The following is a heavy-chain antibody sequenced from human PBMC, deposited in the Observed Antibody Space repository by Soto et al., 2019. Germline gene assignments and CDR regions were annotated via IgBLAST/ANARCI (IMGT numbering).Heavy chain of an antibody. CDR1: GYTFTSYG. Sequence: QVQLVQSGAEVKKPGASVKVSCRASGYTFTSYGISWVRQAPGQGLEWMGWISAYNDKTTYAQKFQGRLTMTTDTSSNTASMELRSLRYDDTAVYYCARFTGISKWTFDSWGQGTLVTVSS. CDR2: ISAYNDKT. D-gene: IGHD1-26*01. V-gene: IGHV1-18*01. J-gene: IGHJ4*02. CDR3: ARFTGISKWTFDS.